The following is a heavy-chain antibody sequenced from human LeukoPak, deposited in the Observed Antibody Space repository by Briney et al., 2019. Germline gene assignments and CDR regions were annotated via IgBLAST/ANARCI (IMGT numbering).Heavy chain of an antibody. J-gene: IGHJ6*04. D-gene: IGHD2-2*01. V-gene: IGHV3-23*01. CDR3: AKGGYQLLFSWFDP. CDR1: GFSFSSFT. Sequence: GGSLRLSCAASGFSFSSFTMNWVRQAPGKGLEWVSTISGSGGSTYYADSVKGRFTISRDNSKNTLYLQMNSLRAEDTAVYYCAKGGYQLLFSWFDPWGKGTTVTVSS. CDR2: ISGSGGST.